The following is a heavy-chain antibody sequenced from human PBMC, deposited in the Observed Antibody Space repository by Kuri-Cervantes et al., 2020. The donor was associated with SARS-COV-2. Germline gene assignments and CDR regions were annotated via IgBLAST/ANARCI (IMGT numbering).Heavy chain of an antibody. Sequence: SETLSLTCTVSGGSISSSSYYWGWIRQPPGKGLEWIGSAYYTGSAYYNPPLKSRATLSVDTSKNQVSLKLSSLTAADTGRYYCARQSSTLDWFDPWGQGTLVTVSS. D-gene: IGHD2-2*01. CDR1: GGSISSSSYY. J-gene: IGHJ5*02. V-gene: IGHV4-39*01. CDR3: ARQSSTLDWFDP. CDR2: AYYTGSA.